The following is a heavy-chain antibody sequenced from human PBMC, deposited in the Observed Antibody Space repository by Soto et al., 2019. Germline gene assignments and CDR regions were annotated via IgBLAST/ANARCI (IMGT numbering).Heavy chain of an antibody. Sequence: PSVTLSLTCTVSGGPLSSGDSYWSWIRQPPGKGLESLGYIYYSGSTYYNPSLKSRVIISVDTSKNQFSLKLSSVTVADTAVYYSARAPAATNSYYCYMDGCHQGPTGAVAS. J-gene: IGHJ6*03. D-gene: IGHD2-2*01. CDR3: ARAPAATNSYYCYMDG. V-gene: IGHV4-30-4*01. CDR1: GGPLSSGDSY. CDR2: IYYSGST.